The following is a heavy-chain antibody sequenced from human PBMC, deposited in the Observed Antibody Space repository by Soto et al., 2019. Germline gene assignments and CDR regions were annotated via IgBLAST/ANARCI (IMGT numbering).Heavy chain of an antibody. CDR2: IAFDGSGE. J-gene: IGHJ4*02. CDR1: GFDFSRYA. CDR3: ARGWNNPGYLDS. Sequence: QVRLVESGGGAVQPGRSLRLSCAASGFDFSRYAMHWVRQAPGKGLEWMAVIAFDGSGESYSDSVKGRFTIYRDNAIEILYLQMSSLRTEDTAIYYCARGWNNPGYLDSWGLGTLGTVSS. V-gene: IGHV3-30*04. D-gene: IGHD1-1*01.